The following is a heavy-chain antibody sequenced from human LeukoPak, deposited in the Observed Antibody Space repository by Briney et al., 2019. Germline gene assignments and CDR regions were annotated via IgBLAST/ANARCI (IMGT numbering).Heavy chain of an antibody. Sequence: ASVKVSCKASGYTFTGYYMHWVRQAPGQGLEWMGWINPNSGGTDYAQKFQGRVTMTRDTSISTAYMELSRLRSDDTAVYYCARDLDYDSSGYYYGYWGQGTLVTVSS. CDR2: INPNSGGT. V-gene: IGHV1-2*02. J-gene: IGHJ4*02. D-gene: IGHD3-22*01. CDR3: ARDLDYDSSGYYYGY. CDR1: GYTFTGYY.